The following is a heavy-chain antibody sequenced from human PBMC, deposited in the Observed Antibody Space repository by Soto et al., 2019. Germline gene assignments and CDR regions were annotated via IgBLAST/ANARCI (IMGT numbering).Heavy chain of an antibody. D-gene: IGHD5-18*01. CDR1: GGSISSYY. CDR2: IYYIGST. CDR3: ASRYGSCFDY. Sequence: QVQLQESGPGLVKPSETLSLTCTVSGGSISSYYWSWIRQPPGKGLEWMGYIYYIGSTNYNPSLXTXAXTXXATPKNQISPKLSSVTAADTAVYYFASRYGSCFDYWGQGTLVTVSS. V-gene: IGHV4-59*08. J-gene: IGHJ4*02.